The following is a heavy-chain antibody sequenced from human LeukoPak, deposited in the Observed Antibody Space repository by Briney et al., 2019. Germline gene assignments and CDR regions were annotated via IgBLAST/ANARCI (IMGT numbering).Heavy chain of an antibody. CDR2: ISSSSSYI. CDR1: GFTFSSYS. Sequence: GGSLRLSCAASGFTFSSYSMNWVRQAPGKGLEWVSSISSSSSYIYYADSVKGRFTISRDNAENSLYLQMNSLRAEDTAVYYCARGALGGVLNYWGQGTLVTVSS. V-gene: IGHV3-21*01. D-gene: IGHD2-8*02. CDR3: ARGALGGVLNY. J-gene: IGHJ4*02.